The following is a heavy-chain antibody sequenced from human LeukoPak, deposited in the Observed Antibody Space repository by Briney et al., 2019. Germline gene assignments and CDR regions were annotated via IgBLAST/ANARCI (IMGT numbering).Heavy chain of an antibody. J-gene: IGHJ4*02. V-gene: IGHV4-31*03. Sequence: SQTLSLTCTVPGDSISSGGYYWSWIRQHPGKGLEWIGYIYYSGSTYYNPSLKSRVTISVDTSKNQFSLKLSSVTAADTAVYYCARLVGDYYYDSSGPDYWGQGTLVTVSS. D-gene: IGHD3-22*01. CDR1: GDSISSGGYY. CDR2: IYYSGST. CDR3: ARLVGDYYYDSSGPDY.